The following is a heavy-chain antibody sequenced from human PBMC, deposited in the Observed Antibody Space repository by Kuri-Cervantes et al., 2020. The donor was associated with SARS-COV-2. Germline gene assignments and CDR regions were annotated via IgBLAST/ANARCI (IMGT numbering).Heavy chain of an antibody. CDR3: ARREGGGSDNVAFDI. Sequence: GSLRLSCTVSGGSISSSSYYWGWIRQPPGKGLEWIGSIYYSASTYYNPSLKSRVTISVDTSXNQFSRKLTSVIAADTAVYYCARREGGGSDNVAFDIWGQGTLVTVSS. J-gene: IGHJ3*02. V-gene: IGHV4-39*01. CDR2: IYYSAST. CDR1: GGSISSSSYY. D-gene: IGHD1-26*01.